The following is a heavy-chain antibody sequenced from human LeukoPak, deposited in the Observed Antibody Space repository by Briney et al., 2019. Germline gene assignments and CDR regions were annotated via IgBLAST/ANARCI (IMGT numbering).Heavy chain of an antibody. Sequence: GEALKISCKGSGYSFSTYWIGWVRQMPGKGLEWMGVIYPGDSDTRYSPSLQGQVTISADKSISTAYLQWSSLKASDTVMYYCARLVGKVMVVAATRYFDYWGQGTLVTVSS. CDR1: GYSFSTYW. CDR3: ARLVGKVMVVAATRYFDY. V-gene: IGHV5-51*01. D-gene: IGHD2-15*01. CDR2: IYPGDSDT. J-gene: IGHJ4*02.